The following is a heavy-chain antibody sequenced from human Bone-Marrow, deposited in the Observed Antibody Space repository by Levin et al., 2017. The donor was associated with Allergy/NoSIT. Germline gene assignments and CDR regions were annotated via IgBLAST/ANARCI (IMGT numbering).Heavy chain of an antibody. V-gene: IGHV4-34*01. J-gene: IGHJ4*02. CDR3: ATGVDSSSWFDY. CDR2: INHSGST. D-gene: IGHD6-13*01. CDR1: GGSFSGYY. Sequence: SETLSLTCAVYGGSFSGYYWSWIRQPPGKGLEWIGEINHSGSTNYNPSLKSRVTISVDTSKNQFSLKLSSVTAADTAVYYCATGVDSSSWFDYWGQGTLVAVSS.